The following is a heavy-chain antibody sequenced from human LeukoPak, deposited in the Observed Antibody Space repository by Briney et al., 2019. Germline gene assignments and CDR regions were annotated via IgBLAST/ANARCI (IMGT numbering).Heavy chain of an antibody. CDR1: GYTFTSYY. CDR2: INPSGGST. Sequence: ASVKVSCKASGYTFTSYYMHWVRQAPGQGLEWMGIINPSGGSTSYAQKFQGRVTMTRDMSTSTVYMELSSLRSEDTAVYYCARVAQLLREDYFDYWGQGTLSPSPQ. J-gene: IGHJ4*02. CDR3: ARVAQLLREDYFDY. D-gene: IGHD2-2*01. V-gene: IGHV1-46*01.